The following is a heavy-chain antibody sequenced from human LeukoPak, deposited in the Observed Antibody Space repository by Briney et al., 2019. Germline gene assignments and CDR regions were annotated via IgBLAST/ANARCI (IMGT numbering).Heavy chain of an antibody. CDR2: IHTSGST. J-gene: IGHJ6*03. CDR1: GGSISSYY. V-gene: IGHV4-4*09. CDR3: ARLSTDKDNYYYYMDV. Sequence: TSETLSLTCTVSGGSISSYYWSWIRQPPGKGLEWIGYIHTSGSTNYNPSLKSRVTISVDTSKNQFSLKLSSVTAADTAVYYCARLSTDKDNYYYYMDVWGKGTTVTVSS.